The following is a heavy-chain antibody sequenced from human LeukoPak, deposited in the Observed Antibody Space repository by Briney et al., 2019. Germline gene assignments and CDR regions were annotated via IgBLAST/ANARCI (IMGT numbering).Heavy chain of an antibody. Sequence: GESLRISCKGSGYSFTSYWISWVRQMPGKGLEWGGRVDPSDSYTNYSPSFQGHVSISADKSITTAYLQWSSLKASDTAMYYCARRKGYYDSTGYYSYDHWGQGTLVTVSP. V-gene: IGHV5-10-1*01. D-gene: IGHD3-22*01. CDR1: GYSFTSYW. CDR2: VDPSDSYT. CDR3: ARRKGYYDSTGYYSYDH. J-gene: IGHJ4*02.